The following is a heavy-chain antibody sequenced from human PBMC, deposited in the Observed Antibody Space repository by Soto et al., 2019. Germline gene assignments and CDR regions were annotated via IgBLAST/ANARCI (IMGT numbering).Heavy chain of an antibody. V-gene: IGHV1-24*01. J-gene: IGHJ6*02. D-gene: IGHD3-9*01. Sequence: ASVKVSCKVSGYTLTELSMHWVRQAPGKGLEWMGGFDPEDGETIYAQKFQGRVTMTEDTSTDTVYMELSSLRSEDTAVYYRARDRHYDILTGYYSVLVVWGQGTTVTVSS. CDR3: ARDRHYDILTGYYSVLVV. CDR1: GYTLTELS. CDR2: FDPEDGET.